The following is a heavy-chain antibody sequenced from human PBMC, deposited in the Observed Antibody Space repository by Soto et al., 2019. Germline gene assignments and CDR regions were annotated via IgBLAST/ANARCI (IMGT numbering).Heavy chain of an antibody. CDR3: ARDLAGSSYYYGMDV. Sequence: SVKVSCKASGGTFSSYAISWVRQAPGQGLEWMGGIIPIFGTANYAQKFQGRVTITADKSTSTAYMELSSLRSEDTAVYYCARDLAGSSYYYGMDVWGQGTTVTVSS. V-gene: IGHV1-69*06. J-gene: IGHJ6*02. CDR2: IIPIFGTA. CDR1: GGTFSSYA.